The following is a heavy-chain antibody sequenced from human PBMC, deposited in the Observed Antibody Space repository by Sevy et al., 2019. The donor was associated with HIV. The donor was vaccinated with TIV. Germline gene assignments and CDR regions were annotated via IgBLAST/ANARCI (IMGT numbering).Heavy chain of an antibody. V-gene: IGHV4-59*08. CDR2: IYYSGST. CDR3: ARTGYSSGWYGFDYYYYMDV. J-gene: IGHJ6*03. D-gene: IGHD6-19*01. CDR1: GGSISSYY. Sequence: SETLSLTCTVSGGSISSYYWSWIRQPPGKGLEWIGYIYYSGSTNYNPSLKSRVTISVDTSKNQFSLKLSSVTAADTAVYYCARTGYSSGWYGFDYYYYMDVWGKGTTVTVSS.